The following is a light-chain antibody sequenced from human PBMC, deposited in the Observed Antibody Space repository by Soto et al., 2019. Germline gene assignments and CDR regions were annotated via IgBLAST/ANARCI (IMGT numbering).Light chain of an antibody. CDR3: RSYTSSNTRQIV. Sequence: QSVLTQPASVSGSPGQSITISCTGTSSDVGGYNYVSWYQQHPGKAPKFMIYDVSNRPSGVSNRFSGSKSGNTASLTISGLQAEDEADYYCRSYTSSNTRQIVFGTGTKVPVL. J-gene: IGLJ1*01. V-gene: IGLV2-14*01. CDR2: DVS. CDR1: SSDVGGYNY.